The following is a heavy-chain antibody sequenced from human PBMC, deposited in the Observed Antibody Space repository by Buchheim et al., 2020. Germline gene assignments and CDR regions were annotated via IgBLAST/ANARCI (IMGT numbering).Heavy chain of an antibody. Sequence: QVQLVESGGGVVQPGRSLRLSCAASGFTFSSYGMHWVRQAPGKGLEWVAVISYDGSNKYYADSVKGRFTISRDNSKNTLYLQMNSLRAEDTAVYYCAKQGDLEMATTPLDYWGQGTL. CDR3: AKQGDLEMATTPLDY. CDR1: GFTFSSYG. CDR2: ISYDGSNK. V-gene: IGHV3-30*18. D-gene: IGHD5-24*01. J-gene: IGHJ4*02.